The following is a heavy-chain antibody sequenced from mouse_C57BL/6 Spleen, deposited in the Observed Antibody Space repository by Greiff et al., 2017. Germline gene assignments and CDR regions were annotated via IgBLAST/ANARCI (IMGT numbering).Heavy chain of an antibody. CDR2: ISSGSSTI. CDR3: ARGLYYYGSSYDAMDY. CDR1: GFTFSDYG. J-gene: IGHJ4*01. V-gene: IGHV5-17*01. D-gene: IGHD1-1*01. Sequence: EVKLVESGGGLVKPGGSLKLSCAASGFTFSDYGMHWVRQAPEKGLEWVAYISSGSSTIYYADTVKGRFTISRDNAKNTLFLQMTSLRSEDTSMYYCARGLYYYGSSYDAMDYWGQGTSVTVSS.